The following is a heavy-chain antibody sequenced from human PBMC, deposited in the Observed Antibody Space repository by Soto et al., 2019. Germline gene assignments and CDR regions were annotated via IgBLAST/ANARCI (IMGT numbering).Heavy chain of an antibody. J-gene: IGHJ6*02. CDR1: GGTLSNHA. Sequence: SVKVSCKASGGTLSNHAISWVRQAPGQGLEWVGGIIPMFPTADYAQRFQGRVTITADDSTTTVYMELSGLRSEDTAMYYCARDDATYCGGDCYRYFYYGMDVWGQGTTVTVSS. V-gene: IGHV1-69*13. D-gene: IGHD2-21*02. CDR2: IIPMFPTA. CDR3: ARDDATYCGGDCYRYFYYGMDV.